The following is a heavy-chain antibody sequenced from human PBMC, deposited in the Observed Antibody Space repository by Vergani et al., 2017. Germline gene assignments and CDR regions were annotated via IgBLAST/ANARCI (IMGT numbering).Heavy chain of an antibody. CDR3: ATEIVVVVAATPGGDY. CDR1: GYTFTGYY. J-gene: IGHJ4*02. Sequence: QVQLVQSGAEVKKPGASVKVSCKASGYTFTGYYMHWVRQAPGQGLEWMGWINPNSGGTNYAQKFQGRVTMTRDTSISTAYMELSRLRSNDTAVYYCATEIVVVVAATPGGDYWGQGTLVTVSS. CDR2: INPNSGGT. V-gene: IGHV1-2*02. D-gene: IGHD2-15*01.